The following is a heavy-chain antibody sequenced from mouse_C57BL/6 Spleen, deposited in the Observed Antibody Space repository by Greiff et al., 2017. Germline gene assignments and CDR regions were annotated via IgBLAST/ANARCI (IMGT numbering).Heavy chain of an antibody. CDR2: INPNNGGT. CDR1: GYTFTDYN. D-gene: IGHD2-4*01. CDR3: AREAGPDYDQILYAMDY. J-gene: IGHJ4*01. Sequence: VQLQQSGPELVKPGASVKMSCKASGYTFTDYNMHWVKQSHGKSLEWIGYINPNNGGTSYNQKFKGKATLTVNKSSSTAYMELRSLTSEDSAVYYCAREAGPDYDQILYAMDYWGQGTSVTVSS. V-gene: IGHV1-22*01.